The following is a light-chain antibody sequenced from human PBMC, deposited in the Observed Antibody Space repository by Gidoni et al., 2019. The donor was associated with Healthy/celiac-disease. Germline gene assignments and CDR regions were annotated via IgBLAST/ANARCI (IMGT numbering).Light chain of an antibody. CDR1: QSVSSY. Sequence: EIVLTQSPATLSLSPGERATLSCRASQSVSSYLAWYQQKPGQAPRLLIYDASNRATGIPARFSGSGSGTDFTLTISSLEPEDFAVYYCRQRSNWPTFXXXTKVEIK. CDR2: DAS. V-gene: IGKV3-11*01. J-gene: IGKJ1*01. CDR3: RQRSNWPT.